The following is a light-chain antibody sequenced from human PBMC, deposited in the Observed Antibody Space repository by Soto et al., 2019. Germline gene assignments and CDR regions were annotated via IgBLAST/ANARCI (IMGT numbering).Light chain of an antibody. CDR1: QDIATY. CDR2: AAS. Sequence: DIQMTQSPSSLSASVGNRVTITCQASQDIATYLNWYQQKPGKAPKLLIYAASSLQSGVPSRFSGSGSGTDFTLTISSLQPEDFATYYCQQSYSTPFTFGGGTKVDI. V-gene: IGKV1-39*01. CDR3: QQSYSTPFT. J-gene: IGKJ4*01.